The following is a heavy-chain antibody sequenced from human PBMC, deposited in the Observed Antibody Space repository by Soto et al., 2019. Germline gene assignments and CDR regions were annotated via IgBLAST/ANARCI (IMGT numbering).Heavy chain of an antibody. CDR2: ISYDGSNK. CDR3: ASHDSSGYLDY. CDR1: GFTFSSYA. V-gene: IGHV3-30-3*01. Sequence: PGGSLRLSCAASGFTFSSYAMHWVRQAPGKGLEWVAVISYDGSNKYYADSVKGRFTISRDNSKNTLYLQMNSLRAEDTAVYYCASHDSSGYLDYWGQGTLVTVSS. J-gene: IGHJ4*02. D-gene: IGHD3-22*01.